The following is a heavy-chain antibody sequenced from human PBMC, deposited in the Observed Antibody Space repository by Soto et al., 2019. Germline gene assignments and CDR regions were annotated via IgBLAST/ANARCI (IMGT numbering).Heavy chain of an antibody. CDR1: GYPFNSFG. D-gene: IGHD3-10*01. Sequence: ASVKVSCKASGYPFNSFGITWVRQAPGQGLEWMGWVTTFDGHTSYEQKFQGRVTMTTDTSTTTAYMELRNLRTDDTAVYYCARGTPDGYISGTYYDGYYYYMDVWGKGTTVTVSS. V-gene: IGHV1-18*01. J-gene: IGHJ6*03. CDR3: ARGTPDGYISGTYYDGYYYYMDV. CDR2: VTTFDGHT.